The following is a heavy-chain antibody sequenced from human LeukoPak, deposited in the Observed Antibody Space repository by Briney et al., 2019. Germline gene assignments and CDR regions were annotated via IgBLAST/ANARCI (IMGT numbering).Heavy chain of an antibody. D-gene: IGHD5-18*01. CDR3: ARGPLVFSYGTLDY. V-gene: IGHV3-21*01. J-gene: IGHJ4*02. CDR1: GFTFSSYE. CDR2: ISSSSSYK. Sequence: PGGSLRLSCAASGFTFSSYEMNWVRQAPGKGLEWVSSISSSSSYKYYADSVKGRFTISRDNAKNSLYLQMNSLRAEDTAVYYCARGPLVFSYGTLDYWGQGTLVTVSS.